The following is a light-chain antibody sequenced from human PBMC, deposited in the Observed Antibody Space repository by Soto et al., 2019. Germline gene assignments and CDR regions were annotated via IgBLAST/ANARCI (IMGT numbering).Light chain of an antibody. CDR1: QDIAIS. V-gene: IGKV1-9*01. CDR3: QQLRMYPST. J-gene: IGKJ4*01. CDR2: AAS. Sequence: IQLTQSPSSLSASVGDRVTITCRASQDIAISLAWCQQKPAEAPKLLIYAASTLYGGVLSRFSGSRSGTDFALTIASLQSKDFATYYCQQLRMYPSTFGGGTKVDIK.